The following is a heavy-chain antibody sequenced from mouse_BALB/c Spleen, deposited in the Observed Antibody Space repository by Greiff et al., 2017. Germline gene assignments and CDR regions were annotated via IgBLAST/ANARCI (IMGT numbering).Heavy chain of an antibody. CDR3: ARKGVYDGFPFAY. CDR2: ILPGSGST. Sequence: QVQLQQSGAELMKPGASVKISCKATGYTFSSYWIEWVKQRPGHGLEWIGEILPGSGSTNYNEKFKGKATFTADTSSNTAYMQLSSLTSEDSAVYYCARKGVYDGFPFAYWGQGTLVTVSA. CDR1: GYTFSSYW. V-gene: IGHV1-9*01. D-gene: IGHD2-3*01. J-gene: IGHJ3*01.